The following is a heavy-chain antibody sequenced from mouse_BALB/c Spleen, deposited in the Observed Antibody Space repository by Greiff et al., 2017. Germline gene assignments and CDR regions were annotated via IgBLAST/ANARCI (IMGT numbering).Heavy chain of an antibody. Sequence: EVKLVESGGGLVKPGGSLKLSCAASGFTFSSYAMSWVRQSPEKRLEWVAEISSGGSYTYYPDTVTGRFTISRDNAKNTLYLEMSSLRSEDTAMYYCARREGWPGAYWGQGTLVTVSA. D-gene: IGHD2-3*01. CDR1: GFTFSSYA. CDR3: ARREGWPGAY. V-gene: IGHV5-9-4*01. J-gene: IGHJ3*01. CDR2: ISSGGSYT.